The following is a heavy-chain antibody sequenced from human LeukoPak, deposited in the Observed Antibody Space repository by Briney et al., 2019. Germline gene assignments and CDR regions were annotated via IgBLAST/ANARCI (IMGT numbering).Heavy chain of an antibody. V-gene: IGHV3-23*01. D-gene: IGHD2-2*01. CDR3: AKDPYCSSTSCYFVGY. Sequence: GGSLRLSCAASGFTFRFYAISWVRQAPGKGLEWVSAISGSGGSTYYADSVKGRFTISRDNSKNTLYLQMNSLRAEDTAVYYCAKDPYCSSTSCYFVGYWGQGTLVTVSS. CDR2: ISGSGGST. CDR1: GFTFRFYA. J-gene: IGHJ4*02.